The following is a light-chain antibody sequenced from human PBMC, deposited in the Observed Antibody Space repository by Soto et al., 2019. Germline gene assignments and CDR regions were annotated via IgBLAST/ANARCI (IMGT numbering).Light chain of an antibody. CDR3: QHRINWPLT. J-gene: IGKJ4*01. CDR1: QSVSSY. V-gene: IGKV3-11*01. CDR2: DAS. Sequence: EIVLTQSPATLSLSPGERVNLSCRASQSVSSYLNWYQQKPGQAPRLLIYDASNRATGIPARFSGSGSGTDFTLTISSLEPEDFAVYYCQHRINWPLTFGGGTKLEIK.